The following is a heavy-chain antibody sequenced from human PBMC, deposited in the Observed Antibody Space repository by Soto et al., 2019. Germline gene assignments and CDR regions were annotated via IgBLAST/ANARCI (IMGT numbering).Heavy chain of an antibody. V-gene: IGHV4-31*03. CDR2: IYYSGST. CDR1: GGSISSGGYY. D-gene: IGHD2-15*01. CDR3: AREGDYCSGGSCYRGFDP. Sequence: QVQLQESGPGLVKPSQTLSLTCTVSGGSISSGGYYWSWIRQHPGKGLEWLGYIYYSGSTYYNPSLKTRVTISLDTAKNQFSLKLSSVAAADTAVYYCAREGDYCSGGSCYRGFDPWGQGTLVTVSS. J-gene: IGHJ5*02.